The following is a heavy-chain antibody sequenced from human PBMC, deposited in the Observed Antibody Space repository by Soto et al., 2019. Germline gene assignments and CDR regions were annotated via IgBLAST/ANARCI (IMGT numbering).Heavy chain of an antibody. Sequence: PGGSLRLSCAASGFTVSNNYMSWVRQAPGRGLEWVSIIYSGGSTYYADSVKGRFTIARDNAKNTLYLQMNSLRAEDTAVYYCARNFPYSLGVWGQGTTVTVSS. CDR1: GFTVSNNY. J-gene: IGHJ6*02. CDR2: IYSGGST. D-gene: IGHD5-12*01. V-gene: IGHV3-66*01. CDR3: ARNFPYSLGV.